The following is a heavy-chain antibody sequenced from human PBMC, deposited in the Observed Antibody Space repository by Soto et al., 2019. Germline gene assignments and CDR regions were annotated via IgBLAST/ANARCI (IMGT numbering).Heavy chain of an antibody. CDR2: ISSSGSTI. CDR1: GFTFSSYE. Sequence: GGSLRLSCAASGFTFSSYEMNWVRQAPGKGLEWVAYISSSGSTIYYADSVKGRFTISRDNAKNSLYLQMNSLRAEDTAVYYCARFAPRGSRYAFDIWGQGTMVTVSS. CDR3: ARFAPRGSRYAFDI. V-gene: IGHV3-48*03. D-gene: IGHD6-13*01. J-gene: IGHJ3*02.